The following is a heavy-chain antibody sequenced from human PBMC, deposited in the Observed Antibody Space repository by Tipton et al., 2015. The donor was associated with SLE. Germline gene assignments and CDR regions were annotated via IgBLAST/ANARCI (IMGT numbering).Heavy chain of an antibody. CDR3: ARQIGGVNFWYFDL. CDR1: GVSISTFY. CDR2: IYYSGEST. D-gene: IGHD4/OR15-4a*01. J-gene: IGHJ2*01. V-gene: IGHV4-59*08. Sequence: TLSLTCTVSGVSISTFYWSWIRQPPGKGLEWIGHIYYSGESTNYNPSLKSRITMSVDTSKNHFSLKLSSVTAADSAVYYCARQIGGVNFWYFDLWGRGTLVTVSS.